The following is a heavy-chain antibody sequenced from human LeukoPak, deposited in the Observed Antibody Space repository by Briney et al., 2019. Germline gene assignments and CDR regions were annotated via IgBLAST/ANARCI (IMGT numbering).Heavy chain of an antibody. CDR3: ARGAEQQLVRHAPPSYGMDV. CDR2: MNPNSGNT. CDR1: GYTFSTYG. J-gene: IGHJ6*02. Sequence: ASVTVSCKASGYTFSTYGLMWVRQATGQGLEWMGWMNPNSGNTGYAQKFQGRVTMTRNTSISTAYMELSSLRSEDTAVYYCARGAEQQLVRHAPPSYGMDVWGQGTTVTVSS. D-gene: IGHD6-13*01. V-gene: IGHV1-8*01.